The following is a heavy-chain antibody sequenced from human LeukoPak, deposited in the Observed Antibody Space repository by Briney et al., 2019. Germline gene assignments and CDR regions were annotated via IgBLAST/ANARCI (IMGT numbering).Heavy chain of an antibody. CDR1: GNSISSGDNY. J-gene: IGHJ6*03. Sequence: PSQTLSLTCTVSGNSISSGDNYWSWIRQPPGKGLEWIGEINHSGSTNYNPSLKSRVTISVDTSKNQFSLKLSSVTAADTAVYYCARHYSSGWYVAMDVWGKGTTVTISS. CDR3: ARHYSSGWYVAMDV. V-gene: IGHV4-30-4*08. D-gene: IGHD6-19*01. CDR2: INHSGST.